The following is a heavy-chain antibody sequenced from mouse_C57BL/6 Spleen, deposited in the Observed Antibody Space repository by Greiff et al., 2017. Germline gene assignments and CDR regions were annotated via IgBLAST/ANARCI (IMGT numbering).Heavy chain of an antibody. J-gene: IGHJ3*01. CDR1: GYTFTSYW. CDR2: IDPSDSDT. Sequence: QVQLQQPGAELVRPGASVKLSCTASGYTFTSYWMHWVKQRPGQGLEWIGEIDPSDSDTNYNQKFKGKSTLTVDKSSNTAYMQLSSLTSEDSAVYECARGGYYGGSRFAYWGQGTLLTVSS. CDR3: ARGGYYGGSRFAY. D-gene: IGHD1-1*01. V-gene: IGHV1-69*01.